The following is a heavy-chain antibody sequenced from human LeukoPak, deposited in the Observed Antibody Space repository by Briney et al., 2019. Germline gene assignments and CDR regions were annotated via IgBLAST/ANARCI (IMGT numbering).Heavy chain of an antibody. CDR1: GFTFGSYA. D-gene: IGHD3-10*02. V-gene: IGHV3-48*03. J-gene: IGHJ6*04. Sequence: GGSLRLSCAASGFTFGSYAMSWVRQAPGKGLEWVSYISSSGSTIYYADSVKGRFTISRDNAKNSLYLQMNSLRAEDTAVYYCAELGITMIGGVWGKGTTVTISS. CDR3: AELGITMIGGV. CDR2: ISSSGSTI.